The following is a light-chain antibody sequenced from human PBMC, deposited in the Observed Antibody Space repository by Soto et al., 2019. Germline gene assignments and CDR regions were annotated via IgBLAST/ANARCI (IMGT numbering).Light chain of an antibody. CDR3: AAWDDSLSGWE. CDR2: ANY. CDR1: SSNIGSNY. Sequence: QSVLTQPPSASGTPGQRVTISCSGSSSNIGSNYVYWYQQLPGAAPKLLVYANYQRPSGVPDRFSGSRSGTSASLAISGLRSEDEADYYCAAWDDSLSGWEFGGGTKVTVL. J-gene: IGLJ3*02. V-gene: IGLV1-47*02.